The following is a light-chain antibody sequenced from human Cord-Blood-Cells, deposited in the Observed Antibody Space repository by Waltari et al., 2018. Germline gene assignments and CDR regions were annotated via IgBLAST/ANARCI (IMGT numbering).Light chain of an antibody. J-gene: IGLJ1*01. CDR2: DVS. Sequence: QSALTQPASVSGSPGQSITISCTGTSSDVGGYNYVSWYQQHPGKAPTLMIYDVSNRPSGVSNRFSCSKSGNTASLTISGLQAEDEADYDCSSYTSSSTPYVFGTGTKVTVL. CDR1: SSDVGGYNY. V-gene: IGLV2-14*01. CDR3: SSYTSSSTPYV.